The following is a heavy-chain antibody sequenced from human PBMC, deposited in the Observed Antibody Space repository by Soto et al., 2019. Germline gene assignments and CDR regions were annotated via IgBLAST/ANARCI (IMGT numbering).Heavy chain of an antibody. CDR1: GFTFSDYY. V-gene: IGHV3-11*01. D-gene: IGHD3-3*01. CDR3: ARDKSGRDFWRDPGAFDI. J-gene: IGHJ3*02. CDR2: ISSSGSTL. Sequence: GGSLRLSCAASGFTFSDYYMSWIRQAPGKGLEWVSYISSSGSTLYYADSRKCRFTISRDNAKNSLYLQITSLRAEDTAVYYCARDKSGRDFWRDPGAFDIWGQGTMVTVSS.